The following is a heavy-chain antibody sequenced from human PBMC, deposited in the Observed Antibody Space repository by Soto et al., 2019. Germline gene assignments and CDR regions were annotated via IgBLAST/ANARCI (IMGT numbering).Heavy chain of an antibody. CDR2: ISSSSRYI. Sequence: PXXSLRLSFAASEFTFSNYAMGWVPQAPGEGLEWVSSISSSSRYIYYADLVKGRFTISRDNAKNSLFLQMNSMRAEDTAVYYCARGFGDTSGVDYWGQGTLVTVSS. CDR1: EFTFSNYA. D-gene: IGHD3-22*01. CDR3: ARGFGDTSGVDY. J-gene: IGHJ4*02. V-gene: IGHV3-21*01.